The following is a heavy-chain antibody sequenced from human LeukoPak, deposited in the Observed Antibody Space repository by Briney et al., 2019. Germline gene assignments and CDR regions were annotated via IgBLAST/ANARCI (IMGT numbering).Heavy chain of an antibody. CDR1: GFTFSSHA. D-gene: IGHD6-13*01. CDR2: IGTTMSDT. J-gene: IGHJ4*02. V-gene: IGHV3-23*01. Sequence: PGGSLRLSCAASGFTFSSHALSWVRQAPGKGLEWGSVIGTTMSDTYYADSLKGRFTISRDNSKNKVYLQLNSLRAEATAVYYCAQRVTAVGRTYYFDYWGQGTLVIVSS. CDR3: AQRVTAVGRTYYFDY.